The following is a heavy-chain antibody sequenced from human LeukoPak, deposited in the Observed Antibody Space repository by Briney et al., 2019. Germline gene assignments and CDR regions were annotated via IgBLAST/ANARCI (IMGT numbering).Heavy chain of an antibody. D-gene: IGHD3-3*01. V-gene: IGHV1-18*01. CDR3: ARALPITTSRGWFDP. CDR2: ISAYNGNT. J-gene: IGHJ5*02. Sequence: WASVKVSCKASGYTFTSYGISWVRQAPGQGLEWMGWISAYNGNTNYAQKLQGRVTMTTDTSTSTAYMGLRSLRSDDTAVYYCARALPITTSRGWFDPWGQGTLVTVSS. CDR1: GYTFTSYG.